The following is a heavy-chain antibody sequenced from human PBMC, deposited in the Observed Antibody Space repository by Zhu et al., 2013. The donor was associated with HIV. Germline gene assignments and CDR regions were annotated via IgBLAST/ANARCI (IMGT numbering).Heavy chain of an antibody. J-gene: IGHJ6*02. Sequence: VQLVESGGGVVQPGRSLRLSCAASGFTFSSYGIHWVRQAPGKGLEWVAVISYDGSNKYYADSVKGRFTISRDNSKSTLYLQMNSLRDEDTAVYYCAKDPIAVAVGYGMDVWGQGTTGHRSP. CDR1: GFTFSSYG. V-gene: IGHV3-30*18. D-gene: IGHD6-19*01. CDR3: AKDPIAVAVGYGMDV. CDR2: ISYDGSNK.